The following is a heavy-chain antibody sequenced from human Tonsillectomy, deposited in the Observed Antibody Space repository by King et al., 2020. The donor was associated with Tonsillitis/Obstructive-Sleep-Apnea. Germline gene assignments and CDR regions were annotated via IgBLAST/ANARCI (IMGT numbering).Heavy chain of an antibody. CDR2: IYLDDDN. J-gene: IGHJ3*02. CDR3: AHRLIAARPPNDAFDI. V-gene: IGHV2-5*02. D-gene: IGHD6-6*01. Sequence: ITLKESGPTLVKPTQTLTLTCTFSGFSLSTSGVGVGWIRQPPGKALEWLALIYLDDDNRYSPSLKSRLTITKDTSKNQVVLTMTNMDLVDTATYYCAHRLIAARPPNDAFDIWGQGTMVTVSS. CDR1: GFSLSTSGVG.